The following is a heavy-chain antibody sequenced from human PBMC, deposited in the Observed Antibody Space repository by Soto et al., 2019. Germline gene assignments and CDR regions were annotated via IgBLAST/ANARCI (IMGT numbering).Heavy chain of an antibody. D-gene: IGHD3-10*01. CDR1: GGSISSYY. CDR2: VSYSGST. V-gene: IGHV4-59*01. Sequence: SETLSLTCTVSGGSISSYYWSWIRQPPGEGLEWIGYVSYSGSTKYNPSLKSRVTISVDTSKNQFSLKINSVTAADTAVYFCARGVSGFYLYYHRDVWGKGTMVTVSS. J-gene: IGHJ6*03. CDR3: ARGVSGFYLYYHRDV.